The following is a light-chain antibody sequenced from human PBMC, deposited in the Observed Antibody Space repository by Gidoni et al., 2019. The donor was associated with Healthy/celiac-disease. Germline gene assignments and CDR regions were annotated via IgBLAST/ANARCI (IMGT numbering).Light chain of an antibody. CDR1: QSLVDSDGNTY. Sequence: EVVRTQSPLSLPVTLGQPASMSCRSSQSLVDSDGNTYLNWFQQRPGQSPRRLIYNVSNRDSGVPARFSGSGSGTDFTLKISRVEAEDVGVYYCMQCTHWPRTFGQGTKVEIK. V-gene: IGKV2-30*01. CDR3: MQCTHWPRT. J-gene: IGKJ1*01. CDR2: NVS.